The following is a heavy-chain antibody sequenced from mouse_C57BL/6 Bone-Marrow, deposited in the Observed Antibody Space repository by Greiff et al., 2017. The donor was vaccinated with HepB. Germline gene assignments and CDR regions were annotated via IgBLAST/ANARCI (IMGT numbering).Heavy chain of an antibody. V-gene: IGHV1-64*01. CDR3: ARGAYYYGSSPFAY. D-gene: IGHD1-1*01. CDR2: IHPNSGST. CDR1: GYTFTSYW. J-gene: IGHJ3*01. Sequence: QVQLKQPGAELVKPGASVKLSCKASGYTFTSYWMHWVKQRPGQGLEWIGMIHPNSGSTNYNEKFKSKATLTVDKSSSTAYMQLSSLTSEDSAVYYCARGAYYYGSSPFAYWGQGTLVTVSA.